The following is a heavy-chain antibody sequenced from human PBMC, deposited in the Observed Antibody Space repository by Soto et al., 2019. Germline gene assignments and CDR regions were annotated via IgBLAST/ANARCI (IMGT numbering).Heavy chain of an antibody. CDR3: ARKFSWYSSSSENPNWFDP. J-gene: IGHJ5*02. CDR2: IYYSGST. Sequence: SETLSLTCTVSGGSISSYYWSWIRQPPGKGLEWIGYIYYSGSTNYNPSLKSRVTISVDTSKNQFSLKLSSVTAADTAVYYCARKFSWYSSSSENPNWFDPWGQGTLVTVSS. V-gene: IGHV4-59*01. D-gene: IGHD6-6*01. CDR1: GGSISSYY.